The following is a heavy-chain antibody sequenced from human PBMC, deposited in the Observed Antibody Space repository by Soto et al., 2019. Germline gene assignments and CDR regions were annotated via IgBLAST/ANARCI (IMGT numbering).Heavy chain of an antibody. J-gene: IGHJ4*02. CDR2: VNPILSMS. CDR3: ASSYGSGYRAFDY. Sequence: QVQLVQSGAELKKPGSSVKVSCKASGDTFSFYTINWVRQAPGLGLEWMGRVNPILSMSNYAQKFQGRVTMTADKSTSTDYMELRSLTSEDTAFYYCASSYGSGYRAFDYWGQGALVTVSS. V-gene: IGHV1-69*02. D-gene: IGHD3-10*01. CDR1: GDTFSFYT.